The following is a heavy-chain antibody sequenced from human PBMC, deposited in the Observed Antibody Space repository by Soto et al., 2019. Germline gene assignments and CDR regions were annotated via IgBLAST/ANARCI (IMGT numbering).Heavy chain of an antibody. Sequence: ASVKVSCKASGYIFTNYVMHWVRQAPGQRLEWMGWINAGNGNTKYSQKFQGRVTITRDTSASTAYMEVSSLRSEDTAVYYCARGASPLIDYWGQGTLVTVSS. CDR3: ARGASPLIDY. CDR1: GYIFTNYV. V-gene: IGHV1-3*01. CDR2: INAGNGNT. J-gene: IGHJ4*02. D-gene: IGHD1-26*01.